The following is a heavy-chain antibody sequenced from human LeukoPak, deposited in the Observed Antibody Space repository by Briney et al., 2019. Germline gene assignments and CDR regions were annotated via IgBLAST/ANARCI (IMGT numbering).Heavy chain of an antibody. D-gene: IGHD6-6*01. V-gene: IGHV4-34*01. CDR1: GGSFSGYY. CDR2: INHSGST. Sequence: PSETLSLTCAVYGGSFSGYYWSWIRQPPGKGLGWIGEINHSGSTNYNPSLKSRVTISVDTSKNQFSLKLSSVTAADTAVYYCARAGRRIAARPYYWGQGTLVTVSS. J-gene: IGHJ4*02. CDR3: ARAGRRIAARPYY.